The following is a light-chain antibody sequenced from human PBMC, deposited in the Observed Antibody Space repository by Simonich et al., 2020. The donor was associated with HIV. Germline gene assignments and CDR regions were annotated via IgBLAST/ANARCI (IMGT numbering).Light chain of an antibody. J-gene: IGKJ5*01. CDR3: QQYYSLPIT. V-gene: IGKV4-1*01. CDR2: CAS. CDR1: QSVLYTSNNKNY. Sequence: DIVMTQSPDSLAVSLGERATINCKSSQSVLYTSNNKNYLAWYQQKPGQPPDLLIYCASPRESGVPDRFSGSGSGTDFTLTISSLQAEDVAVYYCQQYYSLPITFGQGTRLEIK.